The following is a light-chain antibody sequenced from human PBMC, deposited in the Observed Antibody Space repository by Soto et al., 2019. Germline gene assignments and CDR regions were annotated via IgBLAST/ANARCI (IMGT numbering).Light chain of an antibody. Sequence: EIVLTQSPGTLSLSPGERATLSCRASQSVSSNYLAWCQQKPGQAPRLLIYAASSRATGIPDRFSGSGSGAASTLTISRLEPEDFAVYYCQQYGNSPWTFGHGTKVEI. CDR2: AAS. V-gene: IGKV3-20*01. J-gene: IGKJ1*01. CDR1: QSVSSNY. CDR3: QQYGNSPWT.